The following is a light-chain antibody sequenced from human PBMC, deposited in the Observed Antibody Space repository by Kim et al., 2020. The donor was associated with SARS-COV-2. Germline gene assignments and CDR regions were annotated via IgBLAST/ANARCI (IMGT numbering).Light chain of an antibody. CDR1: GGASASFY. CDR3: QSFDSSNLWV. V-gene: IGLV6-57*03. Sequence: NFMLTQPPSVSESPGTTVTISCTRSGGASASFYVQWYQQRPGSAPTTVIYGANQRPPGVPDRFSASVAQSSGSASLTISGLQTEDEADYYCQSFDSSNLWVFGGGTQLTVL. J-gene: IGLJ3*02. CDR2: GAN.